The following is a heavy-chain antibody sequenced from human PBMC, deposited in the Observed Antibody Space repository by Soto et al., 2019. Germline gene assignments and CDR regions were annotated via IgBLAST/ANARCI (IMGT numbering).Heavy chain of an antibody. V-gene: IGHV4-59*01. CDR1: GGSISSYY. J-gene: IGHJ6*02. CDR2: IYCGGST. CDR3: ARKRIAAI. Sequence: PSETLSLTCTVSGGSISSYYWSWIRQPPGKGLEWIGYIYCGGSTNYHSSLQSRVTISIDSSKNQFSLKLSSVTDADTAVYYWARKRIAAIWGQGTTVTDSS. D-gene: IGHD6-25*01.